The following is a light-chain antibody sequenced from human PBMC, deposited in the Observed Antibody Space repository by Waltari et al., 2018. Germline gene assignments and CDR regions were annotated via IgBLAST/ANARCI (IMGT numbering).Light chain of an antibody. CDR2: GES. J-gene: IGKJ1*01. V-gene: IGKV3-15*01. Sequence: EIVMTQSPATLSVSPGERATLSCRASQSVSSNLAWYQQRPGQAPRLLIHGESTRATGIPARFSGIGSGTEFTLTIGGLQSEDFAVYHCQQYNEWPRTFGQGTKVEIK. CDR3: QQYNEWPRT. CDR1: QSVSSN.